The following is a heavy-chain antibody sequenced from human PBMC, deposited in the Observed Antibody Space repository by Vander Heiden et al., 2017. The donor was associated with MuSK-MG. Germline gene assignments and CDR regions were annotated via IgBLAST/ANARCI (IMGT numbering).Heavy chain of an antibody. Sequence: QVQLVQSGAEVTKPGASVKVSCKASGYTLSEYHLYWVPQAPGQGREWRGWINPKSGDTNYAQKFQGRVTMTRDTSISTAYMDLSSLTSDDTAQYYCARGKKIVVVPTATTNFFDPWGQGTLGTVST. CDR3: ARGKKIVVVPTATTNFFDP. V-gene: IGHV1-2*02. J-gene: IGHJ5*02. D-gene: IGHD2-2*01. CDR1: GYTLSEYH. CDR2: INPKSGDT.